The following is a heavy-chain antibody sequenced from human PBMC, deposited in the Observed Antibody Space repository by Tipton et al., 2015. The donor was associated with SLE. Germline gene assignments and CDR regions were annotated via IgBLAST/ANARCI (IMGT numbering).Heavy chain of an antibody. CDR3: ARARRTTSSHFDY. CDR2: ISYDWRN. V-gene: IGHV4-31*01. Sequence: TLSLTCTVSGGSISSGSYYWSWIRQHPGKGLEWIGFISYDWRNKYNTSLKSLVTISLDTSKTQFFLRLSSVTAADTAVYYCARARRTTSSHFDYWGQGTLVTVSS. D-gene: IGHD1-14*01. CDR1: GGSISSGSYY. J-gene: IGHJ4*02.